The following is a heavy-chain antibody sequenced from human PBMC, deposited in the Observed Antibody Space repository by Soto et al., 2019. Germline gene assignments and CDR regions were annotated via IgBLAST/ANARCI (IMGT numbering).Heavy chain of an antibody. V-gene: IGHV4-31*03. Sequence: QVQLQESGPGLVKPSQTLSLTCTVSGGSISSGGYYWSWIRQHPGKGLEWIGYIYYSGSTYYNPSLKSRVTISVDTSKNQFSLKLSSVTAADTAVYYCARGYCSGGSCYISFFPPPLDAFDIWGQGTMVTVSS. J-gene: IGHJ3*02. CDR2: IYYSGST. D-gene: IGHD2-15*01. CDR3: ARGYCSGGSCYISFFPPPLDAFDI. CDR1: GGSISSGGYY.